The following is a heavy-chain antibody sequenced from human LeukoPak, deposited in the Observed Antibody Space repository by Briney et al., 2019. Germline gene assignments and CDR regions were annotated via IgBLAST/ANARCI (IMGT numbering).Heavy chain of an antibody. D-gene: IGHD2-8*01. V-gene: IGHV4-59*01. CDR3: ARRNGGFDP. CDR2: IYYSGST. Sequence: SETLSLTSAVACSSISSYYWSWIRQPPGKVLELIVYIYYSGSTNYNPSLESRVTISVDTSKTQFSLKLSSVTAVDTAVYYCARRNGGFDPWGQGNLVTVSS. CDR1: CSSISSYY. J-gene: IGHJ5*02.